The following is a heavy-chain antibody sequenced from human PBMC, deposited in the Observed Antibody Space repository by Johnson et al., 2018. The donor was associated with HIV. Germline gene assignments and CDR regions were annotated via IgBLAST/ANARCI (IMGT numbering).Heavy chain of an antibody. CDR1: GFTFSSYA. D-gene: IGHD3-22*01. CDR3: AKDVGNYWPDAFDI. V-gene: IGHV3-30-3*01. CDR2: ISYDGSNK. J-gene: IGHJ3*02. Sequence: VQLVESGGGVVQPGRSLRLSCAASGFTFSSYAMHWVRQAPGKGLEWVAVISYDGSNKYYADSVSGRLTISRDNSKNTVYLQMNSLRTEDTAVYYCAKDVGNYWPDAFDIWGQGTMVTVSS.